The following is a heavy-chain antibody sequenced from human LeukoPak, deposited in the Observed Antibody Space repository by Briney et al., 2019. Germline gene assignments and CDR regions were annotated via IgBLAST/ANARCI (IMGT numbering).Heavy chain of an antibody. V-gene: IGHV3-9*01. J-gene: IGHJ3*02. Sequence: EPGRSLRLSCAASGFTFDDYVMQWVRQVPGKGLEWVSGISWDSDSTGYADSVKGRFTISRDNAKNSLYLQMNSLRAEDTALYYCAKDFRDYHDSSGYQQGGFDIWGQGTMVTVSP. CDR3: AKDFRDYHDSSGYQQGGFDI. CDR2: ISWDSDST. CDR1: GFTFDDYV. D-gene: IGHD3-22*01.